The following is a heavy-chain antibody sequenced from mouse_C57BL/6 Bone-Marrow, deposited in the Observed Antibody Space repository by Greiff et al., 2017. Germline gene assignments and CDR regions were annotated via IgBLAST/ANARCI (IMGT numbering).Heavy chain of an antibody. CDR1: GFNIKDDY. J-gene: IGHJ2*01. V-gene: IGHV14-4*01. CDR2: IDPENGDT. CDR3: TTVVHY. D-gene: IGHD1-1*01. Sequence: EVQLVESGAELVRPGASVKLSCTASGFNIKDDYMHWVKQRPEQGLEWIGWIDPENGDTEYASKFQGKATITADTSSNTAYLQLSSLTSEAAAVYYCTTVVHYWGQGTTLTVSS.